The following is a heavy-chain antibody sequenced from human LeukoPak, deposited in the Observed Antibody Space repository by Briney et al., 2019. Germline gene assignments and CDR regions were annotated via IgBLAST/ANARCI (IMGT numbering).Heavy chain of an antibody. Sequence: PGGSLRLSCAASGFTFSDFWMSWVRQAPGKGLEWLANIKQDGSEKYYLDSVKGRFTISRDNAKNSLYLQVNSLRAEDTAVYYCARDKIGGPTLLDYWGQGTLVTVSS. CDR1: GFTFSDFW. V-gene: IGHV3-7*01. D-gene: IGHD3-16*01. CDR3: ARDKIGGPTLLDY. J-gene: IGHJ4*02. CDR2: IKQDGSEK.